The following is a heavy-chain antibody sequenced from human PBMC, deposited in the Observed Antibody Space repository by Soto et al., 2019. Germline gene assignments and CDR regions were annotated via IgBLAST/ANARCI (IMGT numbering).Heavy chain of an antibody. Sequence: QVQLQESGPGLVKPSQTLSLTCTVSGGSISSGGNYWSWIRQHPGKGLEWIGYIYYSGSTYYNPSLKSRVTISVDTSKNQFSLKLSSVTAADTAVYYCARAVDIAMVLPYYFDYWGQGTLVTVSS. CDR1: GGSISSGGNY. J-gene: IGHJ4*02. V-gene: IGHV4-31*03. D-gene: IGHD5-18*01. CDR2: IYYSGST. CDR3: ARAVDIAMVLPYYFDY.